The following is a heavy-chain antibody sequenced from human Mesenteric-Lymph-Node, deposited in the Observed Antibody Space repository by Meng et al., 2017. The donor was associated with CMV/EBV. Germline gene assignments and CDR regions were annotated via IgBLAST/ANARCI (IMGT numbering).Heavy chain of an antibody. CDR1: GFDFNDYY. V-gene: IGHV3-66*02. D-gene: IGHD1-26*01. CDR3: ARPHSGAYPWAFDI. J-gene: IGHJ3*02. Sequence: GESLKISCAASGFDFNDYYMRWIRQAPGKGLEWVPLIYNGVNTFHADSVKGRFTISIDASKNTLYLQMSSLRPEDTAVYYCARPHSGAYPWAFDIWGQGTLVTVSS. CDR2: IYNGVNT.